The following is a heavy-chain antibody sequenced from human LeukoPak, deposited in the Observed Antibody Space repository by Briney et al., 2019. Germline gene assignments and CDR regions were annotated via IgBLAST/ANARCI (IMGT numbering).Heavy chain of an antibody. Sequence: PSETLSLTCKVSGGSISSYYWSWIRQPPGKRLEWIGYIYYSGSTNYNPSLKSRVTISVDTSKNQFSLKMSSVTAADTAVYYCARVNTSGWFLESYFDYWGQGTLVTVSS. CDR1: GGSISSYY. D-gene: IGHD6-19*01. CDR2: IYYSGST. CDR3: ARVNTSGWFLESYFDY. V-gene: IGHV4-59*01. J-gene: IGHJ4*02.